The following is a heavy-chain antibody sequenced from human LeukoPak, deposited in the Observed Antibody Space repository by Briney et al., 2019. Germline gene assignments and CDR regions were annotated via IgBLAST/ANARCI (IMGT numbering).Heavy chain of an antibody. V-gene: IGHV1-2*06. CDR1: GYTFTGYY. D-gene: IGHD3-22*01. CDR2: INPNSGGT. Sequence: GASVKVSCKASGYTFTGYYMHWVRQAPGRGLEWMGRINPNSGGTNYAQKFQGRVTMTRDTSISTAYMELSRLRSDDTAVYYGARASGVTMIVVDDYWGQGTLVTVSS. J-gene: IGHJ4*02. CDR3: ARASGVTMIVVDDY.